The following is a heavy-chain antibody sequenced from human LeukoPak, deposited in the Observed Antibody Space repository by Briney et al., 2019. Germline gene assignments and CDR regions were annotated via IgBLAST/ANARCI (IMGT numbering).Heavy chain of an antibody. CDR1: GGSISSGGYY. CDR2: IYYSGST. J-gene: IGHJ6*02. CDR3: ARMVVVVPAAIYYYYYGMDV. V-gene: IGHV4-31*03. Sequence: SQTLSLTCTVSGGSISSGGYYWSWIRQRPGKGLEWIGYIYYSGSTYYNPSLKGRVTISVDTSKNQFSLKLSSVTAADTAVYYCARMVVVVPAAIYYYYYGMDVWGQGTTVTVSS. D-gene: IGHD2-2*01.